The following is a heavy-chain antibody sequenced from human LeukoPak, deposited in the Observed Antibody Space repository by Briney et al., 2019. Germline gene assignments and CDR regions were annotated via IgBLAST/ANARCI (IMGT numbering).Heavy chain of an antibody. V-gene: IGHV1-18*01. J-gene: IGHJ3*02. D-gene: IGHD2-2*01. CDR3: ASVGYCSSTSCYPSAFDI. Sequence: ASVKVSCKASGYTFTSYGISWVRQAPGQGLEWMGWISAYNGNTNYAQKLQGRVTMTTDTSTSTAYMELRSLRSDGTAVYYCASVGYCSSTSCYPSAFDIWGQGTMVTVSS. CDR2: ISAYNGNT. CDR1: GYTFTSYG.